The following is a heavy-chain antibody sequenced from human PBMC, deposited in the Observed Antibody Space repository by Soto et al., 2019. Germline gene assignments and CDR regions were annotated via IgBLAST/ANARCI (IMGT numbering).Heavy chain of an antibody. CDR3: AREALWSGYYPIVEYGMDV. D-gene: IGHD3-3*01. CDR1: GYSIRSGYF. Sequence: ASETLSLTCAVSGYSIRSGYFWGWIRQPPGKGLEWIGSMYHSGITYYNLSLKSRVTISVDTSKNQLSLKLSSVTAADTAVYYCAREALWSGYYPIVEYGMDVWGQGTTVTVSS. V-gene: IGHV4-38-2*02. CDR2: MYHSGIT. J-gene: IGHJ6*02.